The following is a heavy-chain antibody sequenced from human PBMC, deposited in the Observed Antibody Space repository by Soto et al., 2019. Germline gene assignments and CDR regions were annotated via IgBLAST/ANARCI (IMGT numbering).Heavy chain of an antibody. CDR1: GYIFSSYC. Sequence: PGEALKISCKCSGYIFSSYCIGLGRQMPGGGLEWMGIIYPGDSDTRYIPSFQGQVTISADKYISTAYLQWSSLKASDTDMYYCARTYYYDTSGKGSNVDTWGQGTMVTVSS. D-gene: IGHD3-22*01. V-gene: IGHV5-51*01. CDR2: IYPGDSDT. CDR3: ARTYYYDTSGKGSNVDT. J-gene: IGHJ3*02.